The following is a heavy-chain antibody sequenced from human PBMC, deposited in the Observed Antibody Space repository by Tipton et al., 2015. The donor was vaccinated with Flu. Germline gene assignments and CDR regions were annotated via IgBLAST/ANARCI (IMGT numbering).Heavy chain of an antibody. CDR3: AKEEGYCSSTSCQITYYYYGMDV. J-gene: IGHJ6*02. CDR1: GFTFSSYG. D-gene: IGHD2-2*01. Sequence: SLRLSCAASGFTFSSYGMHWVRQAPGKGLEWVAFIRYDGSNKYYADSVKDRFTISRDNSKNTLYLQMNSLRAEDTAVYYCAKEEGYCSSTSCQITYYYYGMDVWGQGTTVTVSS. CDR2: IRYDGSNK. V-gene: IGHV3-30*02.